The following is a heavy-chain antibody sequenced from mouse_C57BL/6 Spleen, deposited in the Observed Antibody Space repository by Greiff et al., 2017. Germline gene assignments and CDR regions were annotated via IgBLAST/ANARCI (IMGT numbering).Heavy chain of an antibody. V-gene: IGHV1-55*01. CDR1: GYTFTSYW. CDR3: ARDYGSSWGFAY. J-gene: IGHJ3*01. CDR2: IYPGSGST. Sequence: VQLQQPGAELVKPGASVKMSCKASGYTFTSYWITWVKQRPGQGLEWIGDIYPGSGSTNYNEKFKSKATLTVDTSSSTAYMQLSSLPSEDSAVYYCARDYGSSWGFAYWGQGTLVTVSA. D-gene: IGHD1-1*01.